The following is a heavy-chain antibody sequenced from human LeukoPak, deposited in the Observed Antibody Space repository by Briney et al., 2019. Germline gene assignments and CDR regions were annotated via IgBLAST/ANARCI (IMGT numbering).Heavy chain of an antibody. CDR3: ARQRMGTAVGYYYYMDV. V-gene: IGHV4-59*08. CDR2: IYYSGST. D-gene: IGHD2-2*01. Sequence: PSETLSLTCTVSGGSISSYYWSWIRQPPGKGLEWIGYIYYSGSTNYNPSLKSRVTISVDTSKNQFSLKLSSVTAADTAVYYCARQRMGTAVGYYYYMDVWGKGTTVTVSS. CDR1: GGSISSYY. J-gene: IGHJ6*03.